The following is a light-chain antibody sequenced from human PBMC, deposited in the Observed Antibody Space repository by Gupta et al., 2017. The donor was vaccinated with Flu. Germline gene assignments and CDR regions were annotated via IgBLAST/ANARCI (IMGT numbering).Light chain of an antibody. CDR3: MQTLQSPVA. V-gene: IGKV2-28*01. CDR1: QSLLQSNGYNY. Sequence: ISCRSSQSLLQSNGYNYLDWYVQKPGQSPQLLIYLASNRASGVPDRFIARGSGTDFTRRIRTVEAEDVGVYYCMQTLQSPVAFGQGTKVEIK. J-gene: IGKJ1*01. CDR2: LAS.